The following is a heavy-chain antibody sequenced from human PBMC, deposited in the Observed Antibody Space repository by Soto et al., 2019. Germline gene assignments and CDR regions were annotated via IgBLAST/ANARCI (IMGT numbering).Heavy chain of an antibody. D-gene: IGHD4-17*01. Sequence: HVQLVQSGAEVKKPGASVKVSCKASGYTFTNYPMHWVRQAPGQRLEWMGWINTGNGNTKYSQKFQGRVTITRDTSASTAYMELSSLRSEDTAVYYCAREPVTTNTFDIWGQRTMVTVSS. J-gene: IGHJ3*02. V-gene: IGHV1-3*04. CDR3: AREPVTTNTFDI. CDR1: GYTFTNYP. CDR2: INTGNGNT.